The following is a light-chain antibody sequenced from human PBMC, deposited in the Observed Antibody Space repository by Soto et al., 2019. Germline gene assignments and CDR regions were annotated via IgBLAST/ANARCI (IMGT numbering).Light chain of an antibody. CDR1: QSVSSSY. Sequence: EIVLTQSPGTLSLCPGERATLSCRASQSVSSSYIAWYQQKPGQAPRLLIYGASSRATGIPDRFSGSGSGTDFTLTISRLEPEDFAVYYCLQFGSSPLFTFGPGTKVGVK. CDR2: GAS. CDR3: LQFGSSPLFT. J-gene: IGKJ3*01. V-gene: IGKV3-20*01.